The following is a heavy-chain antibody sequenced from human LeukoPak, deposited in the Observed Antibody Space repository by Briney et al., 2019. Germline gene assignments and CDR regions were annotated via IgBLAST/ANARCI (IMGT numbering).Heavy chain of an antibody. J-gene: IGHJ3*02. CDR1: GFTFSSYG. Sequence: GGSLRLSCAASGFTFSSYGMHWVRQAPGKGLEWVAFIRYDGSNKYYADSVKGRFTISRDNSKNTLYPQMNSLRAEDTAVYYCAKDYRISGSPDAFDIWGQGTMVTVSS. D-gene: IGHD2-15*01. CDR2: IRYDGSNK. V-gene: IGHV3-30*02. CDR3: AKDYRISGSPDAFDI.